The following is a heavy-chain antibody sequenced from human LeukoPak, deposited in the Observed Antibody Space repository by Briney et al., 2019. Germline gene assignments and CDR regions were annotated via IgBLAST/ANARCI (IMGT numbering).Heavy chain of an antibody. V-gene: IGHV3-7*01. CDR1: GFTFSNYW. CDR3: ARDPVEWELLVDC. Sequence: GGSLRLSCAASGFTFSNYWMGWVRQAPGERPEWVANMNIDGSEKYYADSVKGRFTISRDNSRNSVYLQMNSLRVEDTAVYYCARDPVEWELLVDCWGEGTLVTVSS. J-gene: IGHJ4*02. D-gene: IGHD1-26*01. CDR2: MNIDGSEK.